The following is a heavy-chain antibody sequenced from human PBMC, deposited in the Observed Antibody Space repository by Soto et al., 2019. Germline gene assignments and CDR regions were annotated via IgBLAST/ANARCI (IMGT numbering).Heavy chain of an antibody. D-gene: IGHD3-10*01. CDR1: GLTFSSCD. J-gene: IGHJ1*01. V-gene: IGHV3-23*01. CDR3: ARAFYTWFGRCDH. Sequence: GGSLRLPGGASGLTFSSCDMNWVRQAPGKGLEWVSTVSGSGANAYYADSVKGRFTISRDNSSNTLSLEMSRLTADDTAVYYYARAFYTWFGRCDHWGRGTLVTVSS. CDR2: VSGSGANA.